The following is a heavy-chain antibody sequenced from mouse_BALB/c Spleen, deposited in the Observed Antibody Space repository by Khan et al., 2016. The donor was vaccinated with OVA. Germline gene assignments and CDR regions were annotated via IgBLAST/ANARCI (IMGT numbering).Heavy chain of an antibody. D-gene: IGHD1-1*01. CDR2: IYTGSGST. CDR1: GYIFTDYV. V-gene: IGHV1-77*01. CDR3: ARGLRGDYYVMDY. Sequence: VQLQESGPELVKPGASVKMSCKASGYIFTDYVLNWVKQRTGQGLEWIGEIYTGSGSTYYNEKFKGKATLTADKSSNTAYLHLSSLSSDDSAVYFCARGLRGDYYVMDYWGQGTSVTVSS. J-gene: IGHJ4*01.